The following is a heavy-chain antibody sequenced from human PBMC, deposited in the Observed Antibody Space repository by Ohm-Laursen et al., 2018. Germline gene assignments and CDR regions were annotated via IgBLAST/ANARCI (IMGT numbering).Heavy chain of an antibody. CDR1: GGSISSYY. CDR3: ARHAAYCGGDCYSRWFDP. D-gene: IGHD2-21*02. V-gene: IGHV4-39*01. Sequence: TLSLTCTVSGGSISSYYWGWIRQPPGKGLEWIGSIYYSGSTYYNPSLKSRVTISVDTSKNQFSLKLSSVTAADTAVYYCARHAAYCGGDCYSRWFDPWGQGTLVTVSS. CDR2: IYYSGST. J-gene: IGHJ5*02.